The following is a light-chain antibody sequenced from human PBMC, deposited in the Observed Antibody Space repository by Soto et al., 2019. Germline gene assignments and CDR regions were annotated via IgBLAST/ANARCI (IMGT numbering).Light chain of an antibody. V-gene: IGKV1-9*01. CDR3: QQLKSFPRS. CDR2: AAS. Sequence: IQLTQSPSSLSASVGDRVTITCRASQGISSSLAWYQQQPGKAPKLLIYAASTLQSGVTSRFSGSGSGTDFTLTISSLQPEDFATYYCQQLKSFPRSFGGGNTWAIK. CDR1: QGISSS. J-gene: IGKJ4*01.